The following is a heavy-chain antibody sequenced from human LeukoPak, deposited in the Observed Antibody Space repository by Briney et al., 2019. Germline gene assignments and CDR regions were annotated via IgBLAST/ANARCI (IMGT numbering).Heavy chain of an antibody. CDR2: INHSGST. J-gene: IGHJ4*02. CDR3: ARVVSYYGSGSRGTRDAGTADY. V-gene: IGHV4-34*01. D-gene: IGHD3-10*01. Sequence: SETLSLTCTVSGGSISSYYWSWIRQPPGKGLEWIGEINHSGSTNYNPSLKSRVTISVDTSKNQFSLKLSSVTAADTAVYYCARVVSYYGSGSRGTRDAGTADYWGQGTLVTVSS. CDR1: GGSISSYY.